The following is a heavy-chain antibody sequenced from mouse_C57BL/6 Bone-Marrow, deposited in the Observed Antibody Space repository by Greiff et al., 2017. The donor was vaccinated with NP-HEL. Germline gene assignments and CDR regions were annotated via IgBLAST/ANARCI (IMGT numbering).Heavy chain of an antibody. CDR2: IYPRSGNT. CDR3: ARCPDSPAMDY. V-gene: IGHV1-81*01. Sequence: QVQLQQSGAELARPGASVKLSCKASGYTFTSYGISWVKQRTGQGLEWIGEIYPRSGNTYYNEKFKGKATLTADKSSSTAYMELRSLTPEDSAVYFCARCPDSPAMDYWGQGTSVTVSS. CDR1: GYTFTSYG. J-gene: IGHJ4*01. D-gene: IGHD2-4*01.